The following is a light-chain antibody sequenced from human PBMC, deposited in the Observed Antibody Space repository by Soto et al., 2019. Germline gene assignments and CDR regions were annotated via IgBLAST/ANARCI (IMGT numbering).Light chain of an antibody. V-gene: IGKV1-39*01. Sequence: DIQMTQSPSSLSASVGDRVTITCRASQSISSYLNWYQQKPGKAPKLLIYAASSLQSGVPSRFSGSGSGTDFTLTISSLQPEDFATYYGQHSYITPHTFGQGTRLEIK. CDR2: AAS. CDR1: QSISSY. J-gene: IGKJ5*01. CDR3: QHSYITPHT.